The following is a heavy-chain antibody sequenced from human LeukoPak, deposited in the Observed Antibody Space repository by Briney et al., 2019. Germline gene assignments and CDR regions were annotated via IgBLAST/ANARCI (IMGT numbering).Heavy chain of an antibody. CDR2: ISSDPNYI. Sequence: GGSLRLSCAASGFSLRDYSMNWVRQAPGKGLEWVSTISSDPNYIYYGASVKGRFTISRDNAENSLFLQINSLRAGDTAVYYCARDLRYGVVLETDDRGNYWGQGTLVVVSS. V-gene: IGHV3-21*01. CDR3: ARDLRYGVVLETDDRGNY. D-gene: IGHD4-17*01. J-gene: IGHJ4*02. CDR1: GFSLRDYS.